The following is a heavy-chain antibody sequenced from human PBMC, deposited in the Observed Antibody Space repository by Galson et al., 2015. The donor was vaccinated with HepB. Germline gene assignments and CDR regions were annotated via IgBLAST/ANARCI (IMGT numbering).Heavy chain of an antibody. V-gene: IGHV3-23*01. J-gene: IGHJ4*02. CDR3: AKDSRVGCSGTSCFLLDS. D-gene: IGHD2-2*01. CDR2: MSGTGDNT. Sequence: SLRLSCAASRFSFGSYTMNWVRQAPGKGLEWVSGMSGTGDNTYYADSVRGRFTIPRDNSKNTLYLHMSSLRAEDTAIYYCAKDSRVGCSGTSCFLLDSWGQGTLVTVSS. CDR1: RFSFGSYT.